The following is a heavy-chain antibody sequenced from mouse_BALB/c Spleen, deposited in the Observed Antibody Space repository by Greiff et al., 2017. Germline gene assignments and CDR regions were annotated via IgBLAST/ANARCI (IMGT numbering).Heavy chain of an antibody. CDR2: ISSGSSTI. CDR3: AREGYGNYVDY. V-gene: IGHV5-17*02. J-gene: IGHJ2*01. Sequence: EVKLVESGGGLVQPGGSRKLPCAASGFTFGSFGMHWVRQAPEKGLEWVAYISSGSSTIYYADTVKGRFTISRDNPKNTLFLQMTSLRSEDTAMYYCAREGYGNYVDYWGQGTTLTVSS. D-gene: IGHD2-10*02. CDR1: GFTFGSFG.